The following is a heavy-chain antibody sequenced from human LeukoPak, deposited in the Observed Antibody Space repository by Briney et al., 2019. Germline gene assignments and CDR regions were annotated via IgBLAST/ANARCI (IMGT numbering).Heavy chain of an antibody. CDR3: AKEGGGYSSSWFHFDY. V-gene: IGHV3-23*01. Sequence: GGSLRLSCAASGFTFSSYAMSWVRQAPGKGLEWVSAISGSGGSTYCADSVKGRFTISRDNSKNTLYLQMNSLRAEDTAVYYCAKEGGGYSSSWFHFDYWGQGTLVTVSS. CDR2: ISGSGGST. J-gene: IGHJ4*02. D-gene: IGHD6-13*01. CDR1: GFTFSSYA.